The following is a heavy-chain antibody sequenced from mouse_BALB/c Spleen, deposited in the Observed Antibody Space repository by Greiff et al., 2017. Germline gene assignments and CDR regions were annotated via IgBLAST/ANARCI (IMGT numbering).Heavy chain of an antibody. Sequence: LVESGAELVRPGSSVKISCKASGYAFSSYWMNWVKQRPGQGLEWIGQIYPGDGDTNYNGKFNGKATLTADKSSSTAYMQLSSLTSEDSAVYIYASPYYGNTKNAMGYWGQGASVTVSS. J-gene: IGHJ4*01. V-gene: IGHV1-80*01. CDR2: IYPGDGDT. CDR1: GYAFSSYW. D-gene: IGHD2-10*01. CDR3: ASPYYGNTKNAMGY.